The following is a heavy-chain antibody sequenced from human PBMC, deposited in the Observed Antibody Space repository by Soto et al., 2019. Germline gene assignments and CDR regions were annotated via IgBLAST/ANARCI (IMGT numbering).Heavy chain of an antibody. CDR3: ARYKGYCSSTSCYYYYYYGMDV. CDR1: GFTFSSYW. Sequence: GGSLRLSCAASGFTFSSYWMSWVRQAPGKGLEGVANIKQDGSEKYYVDSVKGRFTISRDNAKNSLYLQMNSLRAEDTAVYYCARYKGYCSSTSCYYYYYYGMDVWGQGTTVTVSS. J-gene: IGHJ6*02. V-gene: IGHV3-7*01. CDR2: IKQDGSEK. D-gene: IGHD2-2*01.